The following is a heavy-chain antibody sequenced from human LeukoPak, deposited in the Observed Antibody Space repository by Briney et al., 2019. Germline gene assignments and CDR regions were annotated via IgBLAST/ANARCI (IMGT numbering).Heavy chain of an antibody. CDR2: INPNSGGT. CDR3: ARAEGQWLVPRYYNYYYMDV. D-gene: IGHD6-19*01. J-gene: IGHJ6*03. V-gene: IGHV1-2*02. CDR1: GYTFTGYY. Sequence: ASVKVSCKASGYTFTGYYMHWVRQAPGQGLEWMGWINPNSGGTNYAQKFQGRVTMTRDTSISTAYMELSRLRSDDTAVYYCARAEGQWLVPRYYNYYYMDVWGKGTTVTISS.